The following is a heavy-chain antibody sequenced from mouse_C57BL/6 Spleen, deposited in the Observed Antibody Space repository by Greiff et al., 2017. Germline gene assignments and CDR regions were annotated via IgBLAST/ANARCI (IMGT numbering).Heavy chain of an antibody. V-gene: IGHV5-17*01. Sequence: EVKLVESGGGLVKPGGSLKLSCAASGFTFSDYGMHWVRQAPEQGLEWVAYISSGSSTIYYADTVKGRFTISRDNAKNTLFLQMTSLRSEDTAMYYCARGLRRAMDYWGQGTSVTVSS. CDR1: GFTFSDYG. CDR2: ISSGSSTI. CDR3: ARGLRRAMDY. J-gene: IGHJ4*01. D-gene: IGHD2-4*01.